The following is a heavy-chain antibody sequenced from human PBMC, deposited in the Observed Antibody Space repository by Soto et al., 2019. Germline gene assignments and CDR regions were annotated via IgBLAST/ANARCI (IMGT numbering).Heavy chain of an antibody. CDR2: ISKSGTA. J-gene: IGHJ5*02. Sequence: SETLSLTCTVSGSSIRICDYHWTWIRQSPGKGLEWIGFISKSGTAKYNPSLSTRVSISVDTSRNQFSLKLNFVSAADTAVYYCVRALGSRFMEWPRFDTWGQGKLVTVSS. V-gene: IGHV4-30-4*01. CDR1: GSSIRICDYH. D-gene: IGHD3-3*01. CDR3: VRALGSRFMEWPRFDT.